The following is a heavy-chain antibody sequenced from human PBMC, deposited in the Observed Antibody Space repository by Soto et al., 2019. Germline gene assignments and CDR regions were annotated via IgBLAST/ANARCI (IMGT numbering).Heavy chain of an antibody. CDR3: ARDAAYTPMVY. CDR1: GGIFRSNA. CDR2: IIPQFPTP. D-gene: IGHD5-18*01. J-gene: IGHJ4*01. V-gene: IGHV1-69*01. Sequence: QVQLVQSGAEVRKPGSSVKVSCKSSGGIFRSNAISWVRQAPGQGLEWMGAIIPQFPTPYYAQKFQGRVTSTADESTSTASRALNSLPSDDTAVYFCARDAAYTPMVYWGHGTPLTVSS.